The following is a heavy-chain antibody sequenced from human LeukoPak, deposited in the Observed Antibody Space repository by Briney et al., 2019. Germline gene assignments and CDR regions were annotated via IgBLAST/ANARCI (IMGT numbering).Heavy chain of an antibody. D-gene: IGHD2-15*01. CDR2: ISYDGSNK. Sequence: GRSLRLSCAASGFTFSSYAMHWVRQAPGKGLEWVAVISYDGSNKYYADSVKGRFTISRDNSKNTLYLQMNSLRAEDTAVYYCARDGSRTYYYHYGMDVWGKGTTVTVSS. J-gene: IGHJ6*04. CDR1: GFTFSSYA. CDR3: ARDGSRTYYYHYGMDV. V-gene: IGHV3-30*04.